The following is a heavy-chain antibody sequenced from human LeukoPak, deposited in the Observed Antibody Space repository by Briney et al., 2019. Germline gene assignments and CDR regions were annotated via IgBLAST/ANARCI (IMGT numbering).Heavy chain of an antibody. Sequence: SETLSLTCNVSGYSIASGFFWGWIRQSPGKGLEWIANIFHGGATYYDPFLQSRVTISLDASKNQFSLKMFSVTATDTAIYYCARWASSPKWFDPWGQGILVTVSS. CDR2: IFHGGAT. CDR3: ARWASSPKWFDP. CDR1: GYSIASGFF. J-gene: IGHJ5*02. V-gene: IGHV4-38-2*02.